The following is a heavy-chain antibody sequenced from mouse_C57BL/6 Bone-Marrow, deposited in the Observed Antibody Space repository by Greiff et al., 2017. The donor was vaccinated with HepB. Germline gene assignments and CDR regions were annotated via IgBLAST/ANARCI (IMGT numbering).Heavy chain of an antibody. V-gene: IGHV1-85*01. CDR2: IYPRDGST. Sequence: QVQLKESGPELVKPGASVKLSCKASGYTFTSYDIHWVKQRPGQGLEWIGWIYPRDGSTKYNEKYKSRATLTVDTNSSTEYMELHSLTSEDSAVYFCARVNYWGQGNTLTVSS. CDR3: ARVNY. D-gene: IGHD2-13*01. J-gene: IGHJ2*01. CDR1: GYTFTSYD.